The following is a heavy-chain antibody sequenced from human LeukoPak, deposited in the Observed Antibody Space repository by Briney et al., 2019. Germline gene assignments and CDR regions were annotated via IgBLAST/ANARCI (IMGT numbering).Heavy chain of an antibody. Sequence: SETLSLTRGISGGSFSDYHWTWIRQPAGKGLEWIGRIYTSGSTNYNPSLKSRVTMSVDTSKNQFSLKLSSVTAADTAVYYCAREFPDCSSTSCSQCYYYYMDVWGKGTTVTVSS. D-gene: IGHD2-2*01. CDR3: AREFPDCSSTSCSQCYYYYMDV. J-gene: IGHJ6*03. CDR1: GGSFSDYH. CDR2: IYTSGST. V-gene: IGHV4-4*07.